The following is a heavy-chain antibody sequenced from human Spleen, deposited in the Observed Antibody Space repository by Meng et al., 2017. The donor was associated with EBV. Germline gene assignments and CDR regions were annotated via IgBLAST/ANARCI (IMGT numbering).Heavy chain of an antibody. V-gene: IGHV4-34*01. J-gene: IGHJ5*02. CDR1: GGSGSGFY. CDR3: ARGRTVARSPWSDP. D-gene: IGHD6-6*01. CDR2: SNHSGST. Sequence: QVRLQQWGAGLLKPSETLSLTCAGYGGSGSGFYWIWIRQSPEKGLEWIGESNHSGSTTYNPSLKSRVTISVDTSKDQFSLRLTSVTAADTAIYYCARGRTVARSPWSDPWGQGTLVTVSS.